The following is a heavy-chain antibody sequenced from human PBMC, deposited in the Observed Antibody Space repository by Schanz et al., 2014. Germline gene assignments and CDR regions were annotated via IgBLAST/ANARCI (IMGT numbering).Heavy chain of an antibody. CDR3: ARDKYCTITRWYRAQTEAIYYMDV. J-gene: IGHJ6*03. D-gene: IGHD2-2*01. CDR1: GFSFTTYA. Sequence: EAQLLESGGGLVQPGGSLRLSCASSGFSFTTYAMSWVRQAPGKGLEWVSSISSGGGSTYYADSVKGRFTISRDNSKNTLYLQMKCLRAEYTAVYYCARDKYCTITRWYRAQTEAIYYMDVWGKGSTVTVSS. V-gene: IGHV3-23*01. CDR2: ISSGGGST.